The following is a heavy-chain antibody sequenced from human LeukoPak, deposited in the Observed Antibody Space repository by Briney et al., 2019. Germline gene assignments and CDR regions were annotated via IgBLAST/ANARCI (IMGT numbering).Heavy chain of an antibody. Sequence: SETLSLTCTVSGGSISSGSSDYYWGWIRQPPGKGLDWIGSISDSGRTYYNPSLKSRVTVSVDTSKNQFSLNLSSVTAADTAVYYCARQFGPGIWFFDICGRGTLVTVSS. V-gene: IGHV4-39*01. CDR1: GGSISSGSSDYY. CDR3: ARQFGPGIWFFDI. J-gene: IGHJ2*01. D-gene: IGHD3-10*01. CDR2: ISDSGRT.